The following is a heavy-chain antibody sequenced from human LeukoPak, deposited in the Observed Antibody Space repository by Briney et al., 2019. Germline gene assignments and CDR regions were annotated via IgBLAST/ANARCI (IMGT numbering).Heavy chain of an antibody. CDR1: GYTFTSYG. CDR2: ISAYNGNT. Sequence: GASVKVSCKASGYTFTSYGISWVRQAPGQGLEWMGWISAYNGNTNYAQKLQGRVTMTTDTSTSTAYMELRSLRSDDTAVYYCAGSITIFDRRRGGSNFDYWGQGTLVTVSS. CDR3: AGSITIFDRRRGGSNFDY. J-gene: IGHJ4*02. D-gene: IGHD3-3*01. V-gene: IGHV1-18*01.